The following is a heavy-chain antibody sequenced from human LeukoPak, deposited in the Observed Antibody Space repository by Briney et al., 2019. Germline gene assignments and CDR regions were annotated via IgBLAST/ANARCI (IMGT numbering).Heavy chain of an antibody. Sequence: GGSLRLSCAASEFTFSAYSMNWVRQAPGKGLEWVAVIWYDGSNEYYVDSVKGRFTISRDNSKNTLYLQMNSLRVEDTAVYYCAAGDPVSYWGQGTLVSVSS. D-gene: IGHD4-17*01. CDR2: IWYDGSNE. CDR1: EFTFSAYS. J-gene: IGHJ4*02. V-gene: IGHV3-33*08. CDR3: AAGDPVSY.